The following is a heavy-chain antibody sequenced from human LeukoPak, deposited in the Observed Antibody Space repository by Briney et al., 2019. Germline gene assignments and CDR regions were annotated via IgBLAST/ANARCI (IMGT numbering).Heavy chain of an antibody. Sequence: GGSLRLSCAASGFTFSSFNMHWVRQAPGKGLVWVSRLKSDGSTAMYADSVQGRFTISRDNARNTVHLLMSSLTVEDTGVYYCARGIYGDPVAFDSWGQGALVTVS. CDR1: GFTFSSFN. D-gene: IGHD4-17*01. CDR3: ARGIYGDPVAFDS. CDR2: LKSDGSTA. J-gene: IGHJ4*02. V-gene: IGHV3-74*03.